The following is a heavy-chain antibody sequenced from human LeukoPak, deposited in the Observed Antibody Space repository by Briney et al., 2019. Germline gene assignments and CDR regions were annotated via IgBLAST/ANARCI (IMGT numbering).Heavy chain of an antibody. D-gene: IGHD2-21*01. Sequence: GGSLRLSCAASGFSFSSFGFNWVRQAPGKGLEWISYISSSRRGIYYADSVRGRFTVSRENAKNSVFLEMSSLRAEDTAVYYCASPGEGGRLWDFDYWGQGTLVTVSS. CDR3: ASPGEGGRLWDFDY. J-gene: IGHJ4*02. V-gene: IGHV3-48*01. CDR2: ISSSRRGI. CDR1: GFSFSSFG.